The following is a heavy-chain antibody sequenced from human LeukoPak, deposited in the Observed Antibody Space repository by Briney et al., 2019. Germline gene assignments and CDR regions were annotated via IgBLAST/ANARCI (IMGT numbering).Heavy chain of an antibody. D-gene: IGHD4-17*01. Sequence: GGYLRLSCAASGFTFSSYAMSWVRQAPGKGLEWVSAISGSGGNTYYADSVKGRFTISRDNAKNSLYLQMNSLRAEDTAVYYCARDPRLRYYFDYWGQGTLVTVSS. V-gene: IGHV3-23*01. CDR1: GFTFSSYA. CDR3: ARDPRLRYYFDY. CDR2: ISGSGGNT. J-gene: IGHJ4*02.